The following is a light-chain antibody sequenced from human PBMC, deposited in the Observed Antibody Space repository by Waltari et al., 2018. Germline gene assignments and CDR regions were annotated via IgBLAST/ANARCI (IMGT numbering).Light chain of an antibody. Sequence: DIQMTQSPSSLSASVGDRVTITCQASQDISNYLNWYQQKPGKATELLIYEASNLEKGVPSRFSGSGSGTDFSFTISSLQPEDIATYHCQQFDDLPYTFGPGTKVDI. CDR3: QQFDDLPYT. CDR2: EAS. J-gene: IGKJ3*01. V-gene: IGKV1-33*01. CDR1: QDISNY.